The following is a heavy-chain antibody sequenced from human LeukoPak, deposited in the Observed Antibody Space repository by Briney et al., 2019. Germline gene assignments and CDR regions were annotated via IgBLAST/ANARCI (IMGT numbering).Heavy chain of an antibody. V-gene: IGHV4-59*01. CDR1: GGSISSYY. CDR3: ARGGGSWNYYYGMDV. J-gene: IGHJ6*02. CDR2: IYYSGST. Sequence: SETLSLTCTVSGGSISSYYWSWIRQPPGKGLEWIGYIYYSGSTNYNPSLKSRVTISVDTSKNQFSLKLSSVTAADTAVYYCARGGGSWNYYYGMDVWGQGTTVTVSS. D-gene: IGHD6-13*01.